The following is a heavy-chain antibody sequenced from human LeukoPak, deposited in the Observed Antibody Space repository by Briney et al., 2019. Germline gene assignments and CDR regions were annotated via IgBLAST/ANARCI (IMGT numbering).Heavy chain of an antibody. V-gene: IGHV3-48*03. D-gene: IGHD6-13*01. CDR2: ISSSGSTI. Sequence: GGSLRLSCAAPGFTFSSYEMNWVRQAPGKGLEWVSYISSSGSTIYYADSVKGRFTISRDNAKNSLYLQMNSLRAEDTAVYYCAREGSEQQLVRYFQHWGQGTLVTVSS. CDR3: AREGSEQQLVRYFQH. CDR1: GFTFSSYE. J-gene: IGHJ1*01.